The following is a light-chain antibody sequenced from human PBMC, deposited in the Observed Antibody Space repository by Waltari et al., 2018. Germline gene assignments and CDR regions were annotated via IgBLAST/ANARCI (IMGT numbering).Light chain of an antibody. CDR3: HQYYITPLT. J-gene: IGKJ4*01. Sequence: DIVMTQSPDSLAVSLGERATVNCNSSQSVFYSSNNKDYLAWFQQKPGQPPKLLIYWASTRVSGVPARFSGSGSGTDFTLTISSLQAEDVAVYYCHQYYITPLTFGGRTKVEIK. CDR1: QSVFYSSNNKDY. V-gene: IGKV4-1*01. CDR2: WAS.